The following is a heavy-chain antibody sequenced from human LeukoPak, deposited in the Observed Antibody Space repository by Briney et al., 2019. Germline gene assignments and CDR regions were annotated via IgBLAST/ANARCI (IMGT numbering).Heavy chain of an antibody. CDR1: GFTFSDYY. CDR3: ARVRSYGSYYFDY. Sequence: PGGSLRLSCAASGFTFSDYYMGWIRQAPGKGLEWVSYISSSSSYTNYADSVKGRFTISRDNAKNSLYLQMNSLRAEDTAVYYCARVRSYGSYYFDYWGQGTLVTVSS. D-gene: IGHD5-18*01. CDR2: ISSSSSYT. V-gene: IGHV3-11*06. J-gene: IGHJ4*02.